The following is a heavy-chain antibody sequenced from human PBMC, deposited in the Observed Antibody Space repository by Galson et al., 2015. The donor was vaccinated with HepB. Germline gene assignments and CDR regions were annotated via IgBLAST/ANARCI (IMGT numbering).Heavy chain of an antibody. Sequence: SLRLSCAASGFTFSSYSMNWVRQAPGKGLEWVSSISSGSSYIYYADSVKGRFTISRDNAKNSLYLQMNSLRAEDTAVYYCARDRRIAVAGLKYYYYYGMDVWGQGTTVTVSS. CDR1: GFTFSSYS. CDR3: ARDRRIAVAGLKYYYYYGMDV. J-gene: IGHJ6*02. D-gene: IGHD6-19*01. V-gene: IGHV3-21*01. CDR2: ISSGSSYI.